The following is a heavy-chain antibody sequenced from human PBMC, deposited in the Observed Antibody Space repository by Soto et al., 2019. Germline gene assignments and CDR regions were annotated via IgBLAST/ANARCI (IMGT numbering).Heavy chain of an antibody. V-gene: IGHV1-69*13. D-gene: IGHD3-10*01. CDR3: ARSITMVRGRVYYYYGMDV. CDR2: IIPIFGTA. Sequence: GASVKVSCKASGGTFSSYAISWVRQAPGQGLEWMGGIIPIFGTANYAQKFQGRVTITADESTSTAYMELSSLRSEDTAVYYCARSITMVRGRVYYYYGMDVWGQGTTVTVSS. J-gene: IGHJ6*02. CDR1: GGTFSSYA.